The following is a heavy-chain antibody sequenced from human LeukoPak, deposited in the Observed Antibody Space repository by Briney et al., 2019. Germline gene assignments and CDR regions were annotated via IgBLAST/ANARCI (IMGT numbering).Heavy chain of an antibody. Sequence: SETLSLTCTVSGGSVSSGSYYWSWIRQPPGKGLEWIGYIYYSGTTNSNPSLKSRVTISVDTSKNQFSLKLTSMTAADTAVYYCARTYCRGGGCHFDYWGQGTLVTVSS. V-gene: IGHV4-61*01. CDR3: ARTYCRGGGCHFDY. CDR1: GGSVSSGSYY. D-gene: IGHD2-15*01. J-gene: IGHJ4*02. CDR2: IYYSGTT.